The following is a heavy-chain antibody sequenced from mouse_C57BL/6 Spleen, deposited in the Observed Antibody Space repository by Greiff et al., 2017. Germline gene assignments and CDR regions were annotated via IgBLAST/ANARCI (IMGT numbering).Heavy chain of an antibody. CDR2: IDPANGNT. D-gene: IGHD1-1*01. CDR1: GFNIKNTY. V-gene: IGHV14-3*01. Sequence: VQLQQSVAELVRPGASVKLSCTASGFNIKNTYMHWVKQRPEQGLEWIGRIDPANGNTKYAPKFQGKATITADTSSNTAYLQLSSLTSKDTAIYYCARDPYYYGSSYEGYFDYWGQGTTLTVSS. J-gene: IGHJ2*01. CDR3: ARDPYYYGSSYEGYFDY.